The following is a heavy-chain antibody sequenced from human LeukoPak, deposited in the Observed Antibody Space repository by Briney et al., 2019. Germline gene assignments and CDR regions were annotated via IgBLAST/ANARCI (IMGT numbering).Heavy chain of an antibody. CDR2: IYYSGST. J-gene: IGHJ4*02. CDR3: ASVPLYSSGWYSFDY. V-gene: IGHV4-59*01. Sequence: SETLSLTCTVSGGSISSYYWSWIRQPPGKGLEWIGYIYYSGSTNYNPSLKSRVTISVDTSKNQFSLKLSSVTAADTAVYYCASVPLYSSGWYSFDYWGQGTLVTVSS. CDR1: GGSISSYY. D-gene: IGHD6-19*01.